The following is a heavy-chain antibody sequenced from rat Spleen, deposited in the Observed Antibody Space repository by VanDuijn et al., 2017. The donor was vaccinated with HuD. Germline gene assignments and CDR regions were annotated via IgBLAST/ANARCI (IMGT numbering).Heavy chain of an antibody. D-gene: IGHD1-1*01. V-gene: IGHV5S13*01. CDR1: GFTFKNYG. CDR3: ATRPLQWPGVMDA. CDR2: ITTGGSNT. Sequence: EVQLVESGGGLVQPGRSLKVSCAASGFTFKNYGMAWVRQTPTKGLEWVASITTGGSNTYYRDSVKGRFTISRDNAKSTLYLQMDSLRSEDTATYYCATRPLQWPGVMDAWGQGASVTVSS. J-gene: IGHJ4*01.